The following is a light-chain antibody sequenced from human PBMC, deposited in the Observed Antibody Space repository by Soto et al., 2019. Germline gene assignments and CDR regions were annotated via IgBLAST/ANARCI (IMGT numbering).Light chain of an antibody. CDR1: QSVSSNY. CDR3: QQYGSSPTWT. CDR2: VAS. V-gene: IGKV3-20*01. Sequence: ESVWTQSPGALSLSPGERATLSCRASQSVSSNYLAWYQQKPGQAPRLLIYVASTRATGIPDRFSGSGSGTDFTLTISRLEPEDSAVYYCQQYGSSPTWTFGQGTKVEIK. J-gene: IGKJ1*01.